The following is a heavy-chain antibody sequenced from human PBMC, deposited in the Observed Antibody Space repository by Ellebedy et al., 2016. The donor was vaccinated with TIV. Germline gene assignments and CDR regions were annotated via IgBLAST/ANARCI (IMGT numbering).Heavy chain of an antibody. J-gene: IGHJ1*01. CDR2: INSDGGVT. CDR3: ATYASGSAVD. V-gene: IGHV3-74*01. Sequence: GGSLRLSXAASGFTFSSHWMIWARQAPGKGLVWVSRINSDGGVTNYADSVKGRFTISRDNAKNSLFLQMSTLRVDDTAVYYCATYASGSAVDWGQGTLVTVSS. CDR1: GFTFSSHW. D-gene: IGHD2-8*01.